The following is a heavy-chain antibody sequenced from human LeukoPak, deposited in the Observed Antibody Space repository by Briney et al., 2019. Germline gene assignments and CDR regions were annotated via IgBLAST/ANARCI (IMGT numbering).Heavy chain of an antibody. CDR2: IYTSGST. D-gene: IGHD5-12*01. J-gene: IGHJ5*02. Sequence: SETLSLTCTVSGGSISSGSYYWSWIRQPAGKGLEWIGRIYTSGSTNYNPSLKSRVTVSVDTSKNQFSLKLSSVTAADTAVYYCARSGPPGYSGRPDFENWFDPWGQGTLVTVSS. CDR3: ARSGPPGYSGRPDFENWFDP. CDR1: GGSISSGSYY. V-gene: IGHV4-61*02.